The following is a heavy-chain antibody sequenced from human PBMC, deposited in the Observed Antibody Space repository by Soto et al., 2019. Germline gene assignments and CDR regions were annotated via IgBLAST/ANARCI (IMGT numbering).Heavy chain of an antibody. CDR2: IYPGDSDT. V-gene: IGHV5-51*01. CDR3: ARHLPPPYSSSWYGVYYYGMDV. CDR1: GYSFTSYW. J-gene: IGHJ6*02. Sequence: PGESLKISCKGSGYSFTSYWIGWVRQMPGKGLEWMGIIYPGDSDTRYSPSFQGQVTISADKSISTAYLQWSSLKASDTAMYYCARHLPPPYSSSWYGVYYYGMDVWGQGTTVTVSS. D-gene: IGHD6-13*01.